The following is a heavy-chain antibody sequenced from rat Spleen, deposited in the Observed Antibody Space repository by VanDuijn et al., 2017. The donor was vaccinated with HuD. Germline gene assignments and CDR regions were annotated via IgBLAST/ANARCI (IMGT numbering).Heavy chain of an antibody. Sequence: QVQLKESGPGLVQPSQTLSLTCTVSGFSLTSYNVHWVRQPTGKGLEWMGVIWNSGDTRLNSLLKSRLSISRDTSKSQVFLKMNSLQTEDTATYYCARGGELDWFAYWGQGTLVTVSS. CDR2: IWNSGDT. D-gene: IGHD5-1*01. CDR3: ARGGELDWFAY. J-gene: IGHJ3*01. V-gene: IGHV2-30*01. CDR1: GFSLTSYN.